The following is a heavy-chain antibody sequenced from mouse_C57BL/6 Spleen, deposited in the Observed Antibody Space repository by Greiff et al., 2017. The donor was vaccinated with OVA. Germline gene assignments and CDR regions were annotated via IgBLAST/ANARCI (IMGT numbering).Heavy chain of an antibody. Sequence: QVQLQQPGAELVKPGASVKLSCKASGYTFTSYWMHWVKQRPGQGLEWIGMIHPNSGSTNYNEKFTSKATLTVDKSSSTAYMQLSSLTSEDSAVYYCARSTTVVALDYWGQGTTLTVSS. D-gene: IGHD1-1*01. V-gene: IGHV1-64*01. CDR3: ARSTTVVALDY. CDR2: IHPNSGST. J-gene: IGHJ2*01. CDR1: GYTFTSYW.